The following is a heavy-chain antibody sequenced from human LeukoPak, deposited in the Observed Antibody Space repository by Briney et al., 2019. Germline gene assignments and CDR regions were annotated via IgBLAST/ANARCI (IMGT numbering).Heavy chain of an antibody. CDR2: MYHSGNT. Sequence: SETLSLTCAVSGYPLSSGYYWAWIRQPPGKGLEWIGSMYHSGNTFYNPSLKSRVTISIDTSKNQFSLKLNSATAADTAVYYCAREAGAIYYFLPWGQGTLVTVSS. CDR1: GYPLSSGYY. V-gene: IGHV4-38-2*02. D-gene: IGHD2/OR15-2a*01. CDR3: AREAGAIYYFLP. J-gene: IGHJ5*02.